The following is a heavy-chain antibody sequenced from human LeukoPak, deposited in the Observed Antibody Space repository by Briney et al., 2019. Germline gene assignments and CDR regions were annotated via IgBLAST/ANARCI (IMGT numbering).Heavy chain of an antibody. CDR2: INPNSGGT. CDR3: ASGDCSSTSCYKDFDY. V-gene: IGHV1-2*02. D-gene: IGHD2-2*02. Sequence: ASVTVSCKASGYTFTGYYMHWVRQAPGQGLEWMGWINPNSGGTNYAQKFQGRVTMTRDTSISTAYMELSRLRSDDTAVYYCASGDCSSTSCYKDFDYWGQGTLVTVSS. CDR1: GYTFTGYY. J-gene: IGHJ4*02.